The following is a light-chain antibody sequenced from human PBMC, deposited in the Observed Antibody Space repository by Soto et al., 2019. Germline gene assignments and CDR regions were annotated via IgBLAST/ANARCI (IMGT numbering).Light chain of an antibody. CDR3: QQYSSYWT. CDR2: DAS. CDR1: QSISRW. Sequence: DIQMTQSPSSLSASVGDRVTITCRASQSISRWLAWYQEKPGKAPKVLIYDASNLESGVPSRFSGSGSGTEFTLTISRLQTDDFAAYYGQQYSSYWTFGQGTKVDI. J-gene: IGKJ1*01. V-gene: IGKV1-5*01.